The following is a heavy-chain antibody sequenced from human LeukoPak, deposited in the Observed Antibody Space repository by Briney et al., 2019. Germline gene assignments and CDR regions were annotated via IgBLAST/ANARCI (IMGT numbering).Heavy chain of an antibody. CDR3: ARGHYGMDV. CDR1: GFTFSSYA. J-gene: IGHJ6*02. CDR2: IKEDGSDI. V-gene: IGHV3-7*01. Sequence: GGSLRLSCAASGFTFSSYAMTWVRQAPEKGLEWVATIKEDGSDIYYVDSVKGRFSIARDNAKNSLFMQMNSLGAEDTALYHCARGHYGMDVWGQGTTVTVSS.